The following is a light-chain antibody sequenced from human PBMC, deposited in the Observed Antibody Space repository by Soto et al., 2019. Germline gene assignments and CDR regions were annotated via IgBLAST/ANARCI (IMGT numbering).Light chain of an antibody. Sequence: EIVLTQSPGTLSLSPGERATLSCRASQTVSSSYLAWYQQKPGQTPRLLIYGASSRATGIPDRFSGSGSGTDFTLTIDRLEPEDSAVYYCQQFGSSPLTFGGGNKVEIK. CDR1: QTVSSSY. J-gene: IGKJ4*01. CDR2: GAS. V-gene: IGKV3-20*01. CDR3: QQFGSSPLT.